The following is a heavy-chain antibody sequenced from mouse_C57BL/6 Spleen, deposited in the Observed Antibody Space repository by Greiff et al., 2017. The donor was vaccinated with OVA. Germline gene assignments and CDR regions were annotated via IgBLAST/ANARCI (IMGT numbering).Heavy chain of an antibody. CDR2: INTSNGGT. J-gene: IGHJ4*01. V-gene: IGHV1-53*01. CDR1: GYTFTSYW. CDR3: AISGGSTQAYYSMDY. D-gene: IGHD3-2*02. Sequence: QVQLQQPGTELVKPGASVKLSCKASGYTFTSYWMPWVKQRPGQGLEWIGNINTSNGGTTYNEKFTSKATLTVDKSSSTAYKQLSSVTSEDSSVYYCAISGGSTQAYYSMDYWGQGTSVTVSS.